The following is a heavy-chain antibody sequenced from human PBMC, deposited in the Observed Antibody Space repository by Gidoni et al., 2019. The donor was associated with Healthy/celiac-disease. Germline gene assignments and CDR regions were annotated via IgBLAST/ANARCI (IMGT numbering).Heavy chain of an antibody. Sequence: QMQLVQSGPEVTKPGTSAKVSCKASGFTFTSSAVQWVRQARGQRLEWIGWIVVGSGNTNYAQKFQERVTITRDMSTSTAYMELSSLRSEDTAVYYCAASAPAPTGAGYWGQGTLVTVSS. CDR3: AASAPAPTGAGY. CDR2: IVVGSGNT. V-gene: IGHV1-58*01. D-gene: IGHD4-17*01. J-gene: IGHJ4*02. CDR1: GFTFTSSA.